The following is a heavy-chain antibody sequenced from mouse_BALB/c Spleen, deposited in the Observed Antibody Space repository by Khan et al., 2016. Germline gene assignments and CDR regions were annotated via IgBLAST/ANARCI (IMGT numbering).Heavy chain of an antibody. J-gene: IGHJ3*01. CDR2: IWRGGST. CDR3: AAKSCYGNHWVFDY. V-gene: IGHV2-5-1*01. CDR1: GFSLTSYG. D-gene: IGHD2-1*01. Sequence: QVQLKQSGPSLVQPSQSLSITCTVSGFSLTSYGVHWFRQSPGKGLEWLGVIWRGGSTDYNAAFMSRLSITKDNSKSQVFFKMNSLQADDSAIYDGAAKSCYGNHWVFDYLGQGTRVTVSA.